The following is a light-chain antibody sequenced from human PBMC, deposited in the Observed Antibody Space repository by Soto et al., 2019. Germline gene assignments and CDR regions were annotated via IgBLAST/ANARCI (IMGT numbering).Light chain of an antibody. J-gene: IGKJ1*01. V-gene: IGKV1-27*01. CDR3: QKYNSAPPT. CDR1: QGISNY. Sequence: DIQMTQSPSSLSASVGDRVTITCRASQGISNYLAWYQQKPGKVPKLLIYAASTLQSGVPSRFSGSGYGPDFTLTISSLQPEDVATYFCQKYNSAPPTFGRGTKVEIK. CDR2: AAS.